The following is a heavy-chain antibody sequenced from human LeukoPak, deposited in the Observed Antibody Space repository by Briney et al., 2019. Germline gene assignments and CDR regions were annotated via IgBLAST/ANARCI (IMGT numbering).Heavy chain of an antibody. J-gene: IGHJ3*02. CDR3: ARGADSSGYSNIEDAFDI. V-gene: IGHV3-30-3*01. Sequence: PGGSLRLSCAASGFTFSSYAMHWVRQAPGKGLEWVAVISYDGSNKYYADSVKGRFTISRDNSKNTLYLQMNSLRAEDTAVYYCARGADSSGYSNIEDAFDIWGQGTMVTVSS. D-gene: IGHD3-22*01. CDR2: ISYDGSNK. CDR1: GFTFSSYA.